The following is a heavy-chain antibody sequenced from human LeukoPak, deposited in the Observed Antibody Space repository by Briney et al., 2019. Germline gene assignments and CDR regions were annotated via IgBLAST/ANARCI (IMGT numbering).Heavy chain of an antibody. CDR2: IYTSGST. Sequence: PSETLSLTCTVSGXSISSYYWSWIRQPAGKGREWIGRIYTSGSTNYNPSLKSRVTMPVDASKNQFSLKLSSVTAADTAVYYCARDSDIVVVIGAFDIWGQGTMVTVSS. V-gene: IGHV4-4*07. CDR3: ARDSDIVVVIGAFDI. J-gene: IGHJ3*02. CDR1: GXSISSYY. D-gene: IGHD2-15*01.